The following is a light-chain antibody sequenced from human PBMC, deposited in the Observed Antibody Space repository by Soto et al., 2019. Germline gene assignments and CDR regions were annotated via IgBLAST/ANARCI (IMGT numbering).Light chain of an antibody. CDR3: QQAKRFPFT. CDR1: QSITSW. V-gene: IGKV1-12*01. J-gene: IGKJ3*01. CDR2: EAS. Sequence: DIQLTQSPSSVSASLGDRVTITCRASQSITSWLAWYQQRPGEAPKLLVYEASTLCTGVPSRFSRSVYETYITLTISDLQPEDFATYFCQQAKRFPFTFGPGTKV.